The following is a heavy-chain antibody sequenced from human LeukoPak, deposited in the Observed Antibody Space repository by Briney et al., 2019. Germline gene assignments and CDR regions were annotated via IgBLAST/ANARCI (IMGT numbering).Heavy chain of an antibody. V-gene: IGHV3-23*01. CDR1: GFTFSSYA. D-gene: IGHD1-26*01. Sequence: GGSLRLSCAASGFTFSSYAMSWVRQAPGKGLEWVSAISGSGGSTSYAQKFQGRVTMTRDTSTSTVYMELSSLRSEDTAVYYCARDSPKLVGATSFVGDAFDIWGQGTMVTVSS. CDR2: ISGSGGST. J-gene: IGHJ3*02. CDR3: ARDSPKLVGATSFVGDAFDI.